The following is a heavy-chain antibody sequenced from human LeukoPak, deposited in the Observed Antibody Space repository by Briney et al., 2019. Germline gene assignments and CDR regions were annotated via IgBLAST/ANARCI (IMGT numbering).Heavy chain of an antibody. D-gene: IGHD3-22*01. J-gene: IGHJ4*02. V-gene: IGHV4-38-2*02. CDR2: IYHSGST. CDR3: ARPNYDSSGYYGGSFDY. CDR1: GYSISSGYY. Sequence: PSETLSLTCTVSGYSISSGYYWGWIRQPPGKGLEWIGSIYHSGSTYYSPSLKSRVTISVDTSKDQFSLKLSSVTAADTAVYYCARPNYDSSGYYGGSFDYWGQGTLVTVSS.